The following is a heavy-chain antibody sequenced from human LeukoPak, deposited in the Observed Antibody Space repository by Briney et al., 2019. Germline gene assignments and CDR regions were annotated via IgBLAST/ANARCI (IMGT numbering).Heavy chain of an antibody. D-gene: IGHD3-3*01. CDR1: GFTFSSYA. CDR3: ARDVRFFASLDY. V-gene: IGHV3-30-3*01. J-gene: IGHJ4*02. Sequence: GGSLRLSCAASGFTFSSYAMPWVRQAPGKGLEWVAVISYDGSNKYYADSVRGRFTISRDNSKNTLYLQMNSLRAEDTAVYYCARDVRFFASLDYWGQGTLVTVSS. CDR2: ISYDGSNK.